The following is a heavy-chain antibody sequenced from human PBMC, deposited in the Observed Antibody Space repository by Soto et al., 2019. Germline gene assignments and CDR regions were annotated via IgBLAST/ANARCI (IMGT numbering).Heavy chain of an antibody. CDR2: ISGRADSM. CDR3: AKVGASHNGFRYDH. V-gene: IGHV3-23*01. J-gene: IGHJ4*02. CDR1: GFAFSNYG. Sequence: GGSLRLSCAASGFAFSNYGMTWVRQSPGKGLEWVSSISGRADSMKYADSVRGRFTISRDNSQNTLFLQMNNLRPEDSAVYYCAKVGASHNGFRYDHSVQRTVVTVS. D-gene: IGHD3-16*01.